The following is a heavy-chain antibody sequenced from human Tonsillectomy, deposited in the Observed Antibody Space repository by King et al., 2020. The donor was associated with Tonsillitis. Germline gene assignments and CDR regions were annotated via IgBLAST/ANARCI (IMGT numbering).Heavy chain of an antibody. CDR1: GFSLSTSGVG. V-gene: IGHV2-5*02. CDR2: IYWDDDK. J-gene: IGHJ4*02. CDR3: AHSWDRSTMVRGAPFLG. D-gene: IGHD3-10*01. Sequence: ITLKESGPTLVKPTQTLTLTCTVSGFSLSTSGVGVGWIRQPPGKALEWLVVIYWDDDKRYRPSLKSRLTITKDTSKNQVVLTMTNMDPVDTATYYCAHSWDRSTMVRGAPFLGWGQGTQVTVSS.